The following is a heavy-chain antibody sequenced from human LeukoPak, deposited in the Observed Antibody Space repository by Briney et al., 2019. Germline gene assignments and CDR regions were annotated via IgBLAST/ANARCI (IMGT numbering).Heavy chain of an antibody. J-gene: IGHJ4*02. Sequence: SETLSLTCAVYGGSFSGYYWSWIRQPPGKGLEWIGEINHSGSTNYNPSLKSRVTISVDTSKNQLSLKLSSVTAADTAVYYCARGRIAVAGSIDYWGQGTLVTVSS. CDR2: INHSGST. D-gene: IGHD6-19*01. V-gene: IGHV4-34*01. CDR3: ARGRIAVAGSIDY. CDR1: GGSFSGYY.